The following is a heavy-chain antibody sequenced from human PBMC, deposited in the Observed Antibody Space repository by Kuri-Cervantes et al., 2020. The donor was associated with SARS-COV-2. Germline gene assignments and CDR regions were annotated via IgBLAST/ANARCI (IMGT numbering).Heavy chain of an antibody. Sequence: ASVKVSCKASGYTFTSYAMHWVRQAPGQRLEWMGWINAGNGNTKYSQKFQGRVTITRDTSASTAYMEPSSLRSEDTAVYYCARERQQYYYYGMDVWGQGNTVNVSS. J-gene: IGHJ6*02. V-gene: IGHV1-3*01. CDR3: ARERQQYYYYGMDV. CDR1: GYTFTSYA. D-gene: IGHD6-13*01. CDR2: INAGNGNT.